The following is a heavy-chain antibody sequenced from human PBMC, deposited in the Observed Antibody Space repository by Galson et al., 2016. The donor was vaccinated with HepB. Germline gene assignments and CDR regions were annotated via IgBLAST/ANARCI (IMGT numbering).Heavy chain of an antibody. V-gene: IGHV5-51*01. CDR2: IYPGAFDT. CDR3: ARHEHLVDFYYYNMDV. D-gene: IGHD6-13*01. Sequence: QSGAEVKKPGESLKISCEGSGYSFTSYWTGGFPKFPGKGRGGWGFIYPGAFDTSYSPSFQAQVTISAAKSISTAYLQWKSLKASDTAMYYCARHEHLVDFYYYNMDVWGQGTTVTVSS. J-gene: IGHJ6*02. CDR1: GYSFTSYW.